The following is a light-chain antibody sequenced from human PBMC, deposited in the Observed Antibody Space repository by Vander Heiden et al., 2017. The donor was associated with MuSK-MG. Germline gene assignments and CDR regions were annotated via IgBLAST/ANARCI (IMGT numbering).Light chain of an antibody. V-gene: IGKV3-15*01. CDR1: QSISSS. J-gene: IGKJ5*01. CDR3: QQDNDWPPIT. Sequence: EILMTQSPATLSVSPGEGATLSCRASQSISSSLAWYQQKPGQAPRLLIYGASTRATGIPSSFSGSGSGTEFTLTISSLQSEDFAVYYCQQDNDWPPITFGQGTRLEIK. CDR2: GAS.